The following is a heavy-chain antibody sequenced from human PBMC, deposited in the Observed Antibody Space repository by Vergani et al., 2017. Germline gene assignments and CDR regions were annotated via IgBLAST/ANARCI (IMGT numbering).Heavy chain of an antibody. V-gene: IGHV5-51*01. CDR1: GYSFTSYW. CDR3: ARQGEYYGSGSYYDSTAFYYFDY. J-gene: IGHJ4*02. Sequence: EVQRVQSGAEVKKPGESLKISCKGSGYSFTSYWIGWVRQMPGKGLEWMGIIYPGDSDTRYSPSFQGQVTISADKSISTAYLQWRSLKASDTAMYYCARQGEYYGSGSYYDSTAFYYFDYWGQGTLVTVSS. CDR2: IYPGDSDT. D-gene: IGHD3-10*01.